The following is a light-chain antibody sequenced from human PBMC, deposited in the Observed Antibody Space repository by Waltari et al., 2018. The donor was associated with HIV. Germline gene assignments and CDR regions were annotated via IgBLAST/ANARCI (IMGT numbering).Light chain of an antibody. CDR1: KLGDTY. J-gene: IGLJ2*01. CDR2: QRS. Sequence: SYELTKSPSVSVSPGQTASITCSGDKLGDTYESWYQQKPGQSPAWVIYQRSKRPSESPERCSGSNSGDTATLTISGTQAVEEADYYCQAWDSSSAVVFGGGTKLTVL. CDR3: QAWDSSSAVV. V-gene: IGLV3-1*01.